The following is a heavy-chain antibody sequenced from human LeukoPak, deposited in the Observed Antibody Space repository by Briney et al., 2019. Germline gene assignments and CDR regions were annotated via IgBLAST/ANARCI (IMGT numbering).Heavy chain of an antibody. J-gene: IGHJ3*02. CDR3: AILIAAAGLNAFDI. V-gene: IGHV3-23*01. Sequence: PGGSLRLSCAASGFTFSSYAMSWVRQAPGKGLEWVSAISGSGGSTYYADSVKGRFTISRDNSKNTLYLQMNSPRAEDTAVYYCAILIAAAGLNAFDIWGQGTMDTVSS. D-gene: IGHD6-13*01. CDR2: ISGSGGST. CDR1: GFTFSSYA.